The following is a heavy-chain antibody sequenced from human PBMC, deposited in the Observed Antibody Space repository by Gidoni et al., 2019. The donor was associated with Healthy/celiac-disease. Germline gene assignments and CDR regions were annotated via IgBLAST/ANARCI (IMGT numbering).Heavy chain of an antibody. CDR1: GFTFSNAW. J-gene: IGHJ3*02. V-gene: IGHV3-15*01. Sequence: EVQLVESGGGLVKPGGSLRLSCAASGFTFSNAWMSWVRQAPGKGLEWVGRIKSKTDGGTTDYAAPVKGRFTISRDDSKNTLYLQMNSLKTEDTAVYYCTTALVDTAMVNAFDIWGQGTMVTVSS. CDR2: IKSKTDGGTT. CDR3: TTALVDTAMVNAFDI. D-gene: IGHD5-18*01.